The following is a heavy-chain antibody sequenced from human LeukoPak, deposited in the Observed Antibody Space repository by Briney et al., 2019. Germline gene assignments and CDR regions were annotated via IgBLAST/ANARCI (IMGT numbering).Heavy chain of an antibody. V-gene: IGHV4-61*01. CDR3: ARVPPGYCSSTSCYEWGRFDY. J-gene: IGHJ4*02. D-gene: IGHD2-2*01. CDR1: GGSLSSGWYY. CDR2: IYVSQST. Sequence: SETLSLTCPVSGGSLSSGWYYWIWIRQPPGKGLDWIGYIYVSQSTNYNPSLKSRVTISVDTSENQFSLKLSSVTAADTAVYYCARVPPGYCSSTSCYEWGRFDYWGQGALVTVSS.